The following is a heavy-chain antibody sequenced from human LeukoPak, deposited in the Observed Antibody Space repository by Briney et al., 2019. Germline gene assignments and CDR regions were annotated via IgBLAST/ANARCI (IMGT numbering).Heavy chain of an antibody. V-gene: IGHV4-30-2*01. Sequence: SQTLSLTCTVSGGSISSDGYYWSWIRQPPGKGLEWIGYIYHSGSTYYNPSLKSRVTISVDRSKNQFSLKLSSVTAADTAVYYCARDHYYDSSGYTFRHWGQGTLVTVSS. J-gene: IGHJ1*01. CDR1: GGSISSDGYY. CDR2: IYHSGST. CDR3: ARDHYYDSSGYTFRH. D-gene: IGHD3-22*01.